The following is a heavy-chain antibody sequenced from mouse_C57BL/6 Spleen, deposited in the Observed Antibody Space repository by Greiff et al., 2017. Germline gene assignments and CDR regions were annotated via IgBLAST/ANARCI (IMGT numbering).Heavy chain of an antibody. CDR3: ARGYYSNYDYFDY. V-gene: IGHV1-80*01. Sequence: QVQLQQSGAELVKPGASVKISCKASGYAFSSYWMNWVKQRPGKGLEWIGQIYPGDGDTNYNGKFKGKATLTADKSSSTAYMQLSSLTSEDSAVYFCARGYYSNYDYFDYWGQGTTLTVSS. D-gene: IGHD2-5*01. CDR1: GYAFSSYW. J-gene: IGHJ2*01. CDR2: IYPGDGDT.